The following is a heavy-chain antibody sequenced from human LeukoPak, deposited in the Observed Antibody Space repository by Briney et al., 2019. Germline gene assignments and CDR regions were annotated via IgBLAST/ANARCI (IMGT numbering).Heavy chain of an antibody. Sequence: ASVKVSCKASGYTFTSYGISWVRQAPGQGLEWMGWISAYSGNTNYAQNLQGRVTMTTDTSTSTAYMELRSLRSDDTAVYYCARDLPRIAVAASGHWGQGTLVTVSS. CDR1: GYTFTSYG. D-gene: IGHD6-19*01. V-gene: IGHV1-18*01. J-gene: IGHJ4*02. CDR2: ISAYSGNT. CDR3: ARDLPRIAVAASGH.